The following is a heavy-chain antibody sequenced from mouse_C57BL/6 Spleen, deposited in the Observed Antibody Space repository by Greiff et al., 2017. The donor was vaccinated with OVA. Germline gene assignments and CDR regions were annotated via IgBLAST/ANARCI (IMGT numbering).Heavy chain of an antibody. CDR1: GYTFTSYT. J-gene: IGHJ2*01. CDR2: INPSSGYT. Sequence: VQLQQSGAELARPGASVKMSCKASGYTFTSYTMHWVKQRPGQGLEWIGYINPSSGYTKYNQKFKDKATLTADKSSSTAYMQLSSLTSEDSAVYYCAPITTVDYWGQGTTLTVSS. V-gene: IGHV1-4*01. CDR3: APITTVDY. D-gene: IGHD1-2*01.